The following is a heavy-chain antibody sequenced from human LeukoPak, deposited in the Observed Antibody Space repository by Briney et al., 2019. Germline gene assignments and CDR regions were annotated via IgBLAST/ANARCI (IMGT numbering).Heavy chain of an antibody. D-gene: IGHD6-13*01. Sequence: GRSLRLSCSASGFTFDDYAMHWVRQAPGKGLEWVSGISWNGVSIGYAGSVKGRFTISRDNAKNSLYLQMNSLRAEDTALYYYTKDIGAGISSSWYGDYGMDVWGQGTTVTVSS. CDR3: TKDIGAGISSSWYGDYGMDV. V-gene: IGHV3-9*01. CDR2: ISWNGVSI. J-gene: IGHJ6*02. CDR1: GFTFDDYA.